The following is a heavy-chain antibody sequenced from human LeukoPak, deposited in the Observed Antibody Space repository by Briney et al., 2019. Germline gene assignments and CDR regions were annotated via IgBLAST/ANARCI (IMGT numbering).Heavy chain of an antibody. Sequence: PSETLSLTCTVSSGSINSYYWGWVRQPAGRGLEWIGRIYTTGNTNYNPSLKSRLIMSVDTSKRQFSLNLRSVTAADTAIYYCARHGYTASHYFLDYWSQGILVTVSS. J-gene: IGHJ4*02. D-gene: IGHD3-16*01. V-gene: IGHV4-4*07. CDR3: ARHGYTASHYFLDY. CDR2: IYTTGNT. CDR1: SGSINSYY.